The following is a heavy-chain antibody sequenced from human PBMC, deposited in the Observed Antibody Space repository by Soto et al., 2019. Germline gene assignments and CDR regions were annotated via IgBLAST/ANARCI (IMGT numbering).Heavy chain of an antibody. V-gene: IGHV5-51*01. J-gene: IGHJ6*02. D-gene: IGHD6-19*01. CDR2: IYPGDSDT. Sequence: GESLKISCKGSGYSFTSYWIGWVRQMPGKGLEWMWIIYPGDSDTRYSPSFQGQVTISADKSISTAYLQWSSLKASDTAMYYCARPNLAVAGDYYGMDVWGQGTTVTVSS. CDR1: GYSFTSYW. CDR3: ARPNLAVAGDYYGMDV.